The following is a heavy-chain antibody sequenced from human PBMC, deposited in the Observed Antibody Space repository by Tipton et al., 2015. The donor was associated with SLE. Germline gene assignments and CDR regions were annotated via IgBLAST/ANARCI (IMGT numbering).Heavy chain of an antibody. V-gene: IGHV4-59*01. J-gene: IGHJ4*02. CDR2: IYYSGST. Sequence: TLSLTCTVSGGSISSYYWTWIRQPPGKELEWIGYIYYSGSTDYNPSLKSRVTISIDTSKNQFSLKLSSVTAADTAVYYCAREVHFFDYWGQGTLGTVSS. CDR3: AREVHFFDY. CDR1: GGSISSYY.